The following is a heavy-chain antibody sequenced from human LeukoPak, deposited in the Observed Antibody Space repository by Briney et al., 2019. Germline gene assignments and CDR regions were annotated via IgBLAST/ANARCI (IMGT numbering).Heavy chain of an antibody. CDR2: ISWNSGSI. CDR1: GFTFDDYA. CDR3: AKDGSGNYGLLDY. Sequence: GGSLRLSCAASGFTFDDYAMHWVRQAPGKGLEWVSGISWNSGSIGYADSVKGRFTISRDNAKNSLYLQMNSLRAEDTALYYCAKDGSGNYGLLDYWGQGTLVTVSS. V-gene: IGHV3-9*01. D-gene: IGHD3-3*01. J-gene: IGHJ4*02.